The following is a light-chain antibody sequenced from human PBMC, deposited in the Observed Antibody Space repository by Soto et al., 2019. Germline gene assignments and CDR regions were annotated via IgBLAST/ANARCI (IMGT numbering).Light chain of an antibody. J-gene: IGLJ3*02. CDR1: NIGSKS. Sequence: YELTQPPSVSVAPGQTARITCGGNNIGSKSVNWYQQKQGQAPMLVVYDDSDRPSGIPERFSGSNSGNTATLTISRVEAGEEADYYCQLWDSSSAPQVFGAGTKLTVL. V-gene: IGLV3-21*02. CDR3: QLWDSSSAPQV. CDR2: DDS.